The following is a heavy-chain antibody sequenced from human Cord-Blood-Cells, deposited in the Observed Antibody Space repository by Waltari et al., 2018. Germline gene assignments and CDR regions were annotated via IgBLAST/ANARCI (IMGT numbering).Heavy chain of an antibody. CDR1: GGYTSSYY. D-gene: IGHD3-22*01. J-gene: IGHJ4*02. Sequence: QVQLQESGPGLVTPSETLSLPCTVSGGYTSSYYWSWIRQPPGKGLEWIGYIYYSGSTNYNPSLKSRVTISVDTSKNQFSLKLSSVTAADTAVYYCARLGWNTYDSSGYYYFDYWGQGTLVTVSS. CDR3: ARLGWNTYDSSGYYYFDY. CDR2: IYYSGST. V-gene: IGHV4-59*08.